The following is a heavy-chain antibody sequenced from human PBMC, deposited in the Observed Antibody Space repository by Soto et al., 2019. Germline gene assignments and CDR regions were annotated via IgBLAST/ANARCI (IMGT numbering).Heavy chain of an antibody. CDR3: ARPRVNGDPTPYNWFDP. D-gene: IGHD4-17*01. Sequence: QVQLVESGGGLVKPGGSLRLSCAASGFTFSDYYMSWIRQAPGKGLEWVSYISSSGSTIYYADSVKGRFTISRDNAKNSLYLQMNSLRAEDTAAYYCARPRVNGDPTPYNWFDPWGQGTLVTVSS. J-gene: IGHJ5*02. CDR1: GFTFSDYY. V-gene: IGHV3-11*01. CDR2: ISSSGSTI.